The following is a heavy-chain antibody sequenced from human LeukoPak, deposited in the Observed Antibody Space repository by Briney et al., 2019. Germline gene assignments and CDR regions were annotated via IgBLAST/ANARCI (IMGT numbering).Heavy chain of an antibody. Sequence: SVKVSCKASGGTSSSYAISWVRQAPGQGLEWMGGIIPIFGTANYAQKFQGRVTITADESTSTAYMELSSLRSEDTAVYYCARPDEDRGYSYGYNYWGQGTLVTVSS. CDR2: IIPIFGTA. V-gene: IGHV1-69*01. D-gene: IGHD5-18*01. CDR3: ARPDEDRGYSYGYNY. CDR1: GGTSSSYA. J-gene: IGHJ4*02.